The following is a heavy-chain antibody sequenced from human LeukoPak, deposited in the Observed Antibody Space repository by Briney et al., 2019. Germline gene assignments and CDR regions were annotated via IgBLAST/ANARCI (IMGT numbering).Heavy chain of an antibody. V-gene: IGHV3-30*14. CDR2: ISYDGSLK. D-gene: IGHD6-13*01. CDR3: AREPRIAAAGTSYYYGMDV. CDR1: GFIFSSYA. Sequence: GGSLRLSCAASGFIFSSYAMHWVRQAPGKGLEWVAVISYDGSLKYHADSVKGRFTISRDNSKNTLYLQMNSLRAEDTAVYYCAREPRIAAAGTSYYYGMDVWGQGTTVTVSS. J-gene: IGHJ6*02.